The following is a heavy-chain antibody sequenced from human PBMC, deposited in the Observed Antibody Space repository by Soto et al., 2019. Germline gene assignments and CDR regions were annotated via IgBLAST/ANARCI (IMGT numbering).Heavy chain of an antibody. D-gene: IGHD1-1*01. CDR3: TRGTGGRGFSY. CDR1: GFTFSDHY. V-gene: IGHV3-72*01. Sequence: GGSLRLSCAASGFTFSDHYMDWVRQAPGKGLEWVGRSRNKANSYTTEYAASVKGRFTISRDDSKESLYLQMDSLKTEDTAVYYCTRGTGGRGFSYWGQGTPVTVSS. J-gene: IGHJ4*02. CDR2: SRNKANSYTT.